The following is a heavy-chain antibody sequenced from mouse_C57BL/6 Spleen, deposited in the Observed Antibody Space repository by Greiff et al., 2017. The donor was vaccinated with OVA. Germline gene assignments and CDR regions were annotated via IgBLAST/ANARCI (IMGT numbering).Heavy chain of an antibody. CDR1: GYTFTDYE. CDR2: IDPETGGT. Sequence: QVQLQQSGAELVRPGASVTLSCKASGYTFTDYELHWVKQTPVHGLEWIGAIDPETGGTAYNQKFKGKAILTADKSSSTAYMELRSLTSEDSAVYYCTKRFAYWGQGTLVTVSA. V-gene: IGHV1-15*01. CDR3: TKRFAY. J-gene: IGHJ3*01.